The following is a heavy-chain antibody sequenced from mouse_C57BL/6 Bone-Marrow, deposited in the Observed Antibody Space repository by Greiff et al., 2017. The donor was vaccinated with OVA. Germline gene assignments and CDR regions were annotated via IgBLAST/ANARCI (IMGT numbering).Heavy chain of an antibody. CDR3: TRSEVSYYFDY. Sequence: VQLQQSGAELVRPGASVTLSCTASGYTFTDYEMHWVKQTPVHGLEWIGAIDPETGGTAYNQKFKGKAILTANKSSSTAYMELRSLTSEDSAVYYCTRSEVSYYFDYWGQGTTLTVSS. CDR1: GYTFTDYE. J-gene: IGHJ2*01. V-gene: IGHV1-15*01. CDR2: IDPETGGT.